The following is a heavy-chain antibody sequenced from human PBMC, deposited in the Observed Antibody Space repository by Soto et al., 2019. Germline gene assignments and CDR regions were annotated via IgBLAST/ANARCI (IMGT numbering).Heavy chain of an antibody. D-gene: IGHD2-21*01. J-gene: IGHJ4*02. Sequence: PSETLSLTCTVSGGSISSSSYYWGWIRQPPGKGLEWIGSIYYSGSTYYNPSLKSRVTISVDTSKNQFSLKLSSVTAADTAVYYCARHAPRERLSPYYYFDYWGQGTLVTVSS. CDR2: IYYSGST. CDR1: GGSISSSSYY. V-gene: IGHV4-39*01. CDR3: ARHAPRERLSPYYYFDY.